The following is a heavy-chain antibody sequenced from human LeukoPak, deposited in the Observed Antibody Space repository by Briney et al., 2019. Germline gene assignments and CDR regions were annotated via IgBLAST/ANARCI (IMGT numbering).Heavy chain of an antibody. CDR2: INHSGST. J-gene: IGHJ1*01. D-gene: IGHD6-6*01. V-gene: IGHV4-34*01. CDR3: ARWEPTQMHSSSSTWYFQH. CDR1: GGSFSGYY. Sequence: SETLSLTCAVYGGSFSGYYWSWIRQPPGKGLEWIGEINHSGSTNYNPSLKSRVTISVDTSKNQFSLKLSSVTAADTAVYYCARWEPTQMHSSSSTWYFQHWGQGTLVTVSS.